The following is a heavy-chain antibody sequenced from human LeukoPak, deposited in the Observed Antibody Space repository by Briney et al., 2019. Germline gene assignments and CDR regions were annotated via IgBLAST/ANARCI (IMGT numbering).Heavy chain of an antibody. J-gene: IGHJ5*02. CDR3: ARDQERSGWYGWFDP. CDR2: INPSGGST. CDR1: GYTFTSYY. Sequence: ASVKVSCKASGYTFTSYYMHWVRQAPGQGLEWMGIINPSGGSTSYAQKFKGRVTMTRDTSTSTVYMELSSLGSEDTAVYYCARDQERSGWYGWFDPWGQGTLVTVSS. D-gene: IGHD6-19*01. V-gene: IGHV1-46*01.